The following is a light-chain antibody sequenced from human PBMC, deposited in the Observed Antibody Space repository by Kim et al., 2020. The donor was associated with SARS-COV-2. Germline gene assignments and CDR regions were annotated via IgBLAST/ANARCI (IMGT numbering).Light chain of an antibody. CDR1: SSNIGAGYD. Sequence: VTISCTGSSSNIGAGYDVLWYQQLPGTAPKLLIYGTSNRPSGVPDRFSGSKSGTSASLAITGLQAEDEADYYCQSYDSSLSGSGVFGGGTQLTV. CDR3: QSYDSSLSGSGV. V-gene: IGLV1-40*01. J-gene: IGLJ2*01. CDR2: GTS.